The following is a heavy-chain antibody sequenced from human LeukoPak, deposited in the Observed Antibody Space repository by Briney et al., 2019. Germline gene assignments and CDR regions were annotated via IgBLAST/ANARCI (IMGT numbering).Heavy chain of an antibody. J-gene: IGHJ6*03. CDR1: GGSISTSGYN. Sequence: PSETLSLTCTVSGGSISTSGYNWGWVRQPPGKGLEWIGSIYYTETAYYNPSLKSRVTISVDTSKNHFSLNLSSVTAADTAVYYCARDCPAYCNGGSCYYYYYMDVWGKGTTVTVSS. D-gene: IGHD2-15*01. CDR2: IYYTETA. V-gene: IGHV4-39*07. CDR3: ARDCPAYCNGGSCYYYYYMDV.